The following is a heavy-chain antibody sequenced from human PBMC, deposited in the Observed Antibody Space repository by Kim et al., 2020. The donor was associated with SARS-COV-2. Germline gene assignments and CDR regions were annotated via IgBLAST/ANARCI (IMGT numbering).Heavy chain of an antibody. J-gene: IGHJ5*02. D-gene: IGHD2-2*01. CDR2: IYYNGTT. Sequence: SETLSLTCTLSGGSITSGGNYWGWIRQHPQRGLEWIGYIYYNGTTYYHASLKSRVSISMDTTNNKFSLNLMPMTAADSAVYYCANGKYQSLGGGFDPWGPGIPVIVSS. V-gene: IGHV4-31*03. CDR3: ANGKYQSLGGGFDP. CDR1: GGSITSGGNY.